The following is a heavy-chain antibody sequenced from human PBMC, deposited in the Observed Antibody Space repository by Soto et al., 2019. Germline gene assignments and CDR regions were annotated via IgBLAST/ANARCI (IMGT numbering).Heavy chain of an antibody. V-gene: IGHV3-23*01. CDR3: ARDVGLDSDDFFAY. CDR1: GFTFSSYG. D-gene: IGHD3-9*01. Sequence: VGSLRLSCTASGFTFSSYGMGWVRQAPGKGLQWVSTIRGDGGQTHYTDSVKGRFSISRDNSKNTVYLQMDSLRAEDTAMYFCARDVGLDSDDFFAYWGQGTQVTVSS. CDR2: IRGDGGQT. J-gene: IGHJ4*02.